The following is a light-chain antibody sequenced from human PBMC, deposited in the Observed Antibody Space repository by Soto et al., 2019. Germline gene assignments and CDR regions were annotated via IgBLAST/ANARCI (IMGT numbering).Light chain of an antibody. CDR3: EPWASNAVV. J-gene: IGLJ2*01. CDR2: LEGSGSY. CDR1: SGHSSYI. Sequence: QLVLTQSSSASASLGSSVKLTCTLSSGHSSYIIAWHQQQPGKAPRYLMKLEGSGSYNKGSGVPDRFSGSSSGADRYLTTSNLQSEDEADYYCEPWASNAVVFGGGTKLTLL. V-gene: IGLV4-60*03.